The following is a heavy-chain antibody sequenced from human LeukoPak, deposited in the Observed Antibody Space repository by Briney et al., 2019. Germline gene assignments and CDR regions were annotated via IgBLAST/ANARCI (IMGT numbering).Heavy chain of an antibody. CDR3: ATDPGAGKTAFLAFDI. Sequence: ASVKVSCKVSGYTLTELSMHWVRQAPGKGLEWMGGFDPEDGETIYAQKFQGRVTMTEDTSTDTAYMELSSLRSEDTAVYYCATDPGAGKTAFLAFDIWGQGTMVTVSS. J-gene: IGHJ3*02. D-gene: IGHD3-3*02. CDR1: GYTLTELS. CDR2: FDPEDGET. V-gene: IGHV1-24*01.